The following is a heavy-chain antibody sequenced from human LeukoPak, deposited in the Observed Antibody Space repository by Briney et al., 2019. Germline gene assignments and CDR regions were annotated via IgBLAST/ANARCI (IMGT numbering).Heavy chain of an antibody. V-gene: IGHV3-23*01. CDR2: IRGSGGGT. J-gene: IGHJ4*02. CDR1: GFTFNSYA. Sequence: GGSLRLSCAASGFTFNSYAMSWVRQAPGKGLEWVSAIRGSGGGTYNADSVKGRFTISRDNSKNTLYLQMNSLRDEDTALYYCAKAGIGVVGYFDYWGQGTLVTVSS. CDR3: AKAGIGVVGYFDY. D-gene: IGHD6-19*01.